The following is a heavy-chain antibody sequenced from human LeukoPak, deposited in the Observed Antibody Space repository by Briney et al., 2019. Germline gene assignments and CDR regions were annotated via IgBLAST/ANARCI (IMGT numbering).Heavy chain of an antibody. V-gene: IGHV3-30*04. CDR3: ARDRASSGWYSVDY. Sequence: PGRSLRLSCAASGFTFSSYAMHWVRQAPGKGLEWVAVISYDGSNKYYADSVKGRFTISRDNSKNTLYLQMNSPRAEDTAVYYCARDRASSGWYSVDYWGQGTLVTVSS. J-gene: IGHJ4*02. CDR2: ISYDGSNK. D-gene: IGHD6-19*01. CDR1: GFTFSSYA.